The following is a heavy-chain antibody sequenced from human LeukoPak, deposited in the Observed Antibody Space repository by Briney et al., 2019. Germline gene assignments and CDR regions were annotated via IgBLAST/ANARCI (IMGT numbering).Heavy chain of an antibody. CDR3: ARELGDGYNFGDY. V-gene: IGHV3-21*01. J-gene: IGHJ4*02. Sequence: PGGSLRLSCAASGFTFSYAWMNWVRQAPGKGLEWVSSISSSSSYIYYADSVKGRFTISRDNAKNSLYLQMNSLRAEDTAVYYCARELGDGYNFGDYWGQGTLVTVSS. CDR1: GFTFSYAW. CDR2: ISSSSSYI. D-gene: IGHD5-24*01.